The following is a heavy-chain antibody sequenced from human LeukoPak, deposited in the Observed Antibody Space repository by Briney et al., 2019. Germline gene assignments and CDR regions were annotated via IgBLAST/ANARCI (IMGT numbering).Heavy chain of an antibody. V-gene: IGHV3-33*06. Sequence: GMSLRLSCAASGFTFSSYGMHWVRQAPGKGLEGVAVIWYDGSNKYYADSVKGRFTISRDNSKNTLYLQMNSLRAEDTAVYYCAKDRVGYYYDSSGPPAPYYFDYWGQGTLVTVSS. J-gene: IGHJ4*02. CDR3: AKDRVGYYYDSSGPPAPYYFDY. CDR2: IWYDGSNK. CDR1: GFTFSSYG. D-gene: IGHD3-22*01.